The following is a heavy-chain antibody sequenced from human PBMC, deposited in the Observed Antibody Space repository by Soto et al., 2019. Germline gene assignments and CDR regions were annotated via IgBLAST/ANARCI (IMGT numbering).Heavy chain of an antibody. J-gene: IGHJ6*02. D-gene: IGHD2-2*01. V-gene: IGHV3-30*03. CDR1: GFTFSSYG. Sequence: GGSLRLSCAASGFTFSSYGMHWVRQAPGKGLEWVAVMSYDGSNEFYADSVKGRFTISRDNAKNSLYLQMNSLRAEDTAVYYCARGYQLPYYYYGMDVWGQGTTVTVSS. CDR3: ARGYQLPYYYYGMDV. CDR2: MSYDGSNE.